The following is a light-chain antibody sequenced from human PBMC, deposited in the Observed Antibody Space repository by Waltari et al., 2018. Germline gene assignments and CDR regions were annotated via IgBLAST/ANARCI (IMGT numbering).Light chain of an antibody. Sequence: PRSVSGSPGQSVTISCTGTSSNYVSWYQQHPGKAPQLMIFEVTRRPSGVPDRFSGSKSGNTASLTVSGLQAEDEGDYYCSSYAGRNTLFGGGTKLTVL. V-gene: IGLV2-11*01. CDR1: SSNY. CDR3: SSYAGRNTL. CDR2: EVT. J-gene: IGLJ2*01.